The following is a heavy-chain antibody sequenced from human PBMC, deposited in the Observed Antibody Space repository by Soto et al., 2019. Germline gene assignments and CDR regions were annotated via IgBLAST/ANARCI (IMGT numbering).Heavy chain of an antibody. V-gene: IGHV3-21*01. D-gene: IGHD3-10*01. CDR3: ARVVDYYHPYYYYGMDV. Sequence: EVQLVESGGGLVKPGGSLRLSCAASEFTFSTYSMNWVRKAPGKGLEWVSSISSSSSYIYYADSVKGRFTISRDNAKNSLYLQMNSLRDEDTAVYYCARVVDYYHPYYYYGMDVWGQGTTVTVSS. CDR1: EFTFSTYS. CDR2: ISSSSSYI. J-gene: IGHJ6*02.